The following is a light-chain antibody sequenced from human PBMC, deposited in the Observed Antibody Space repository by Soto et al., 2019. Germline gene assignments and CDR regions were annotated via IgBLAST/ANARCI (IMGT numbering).Light chain of an antibody. V-gene: IGKV3-20*01. Sequence: DIVLTQSPGTLSLSPGERATLSCRASQSVYSSNLAWYQQKPAQAPRLLLYAASRLAPGIPERFSGSGSGTYVTLTISRLEPEDFAVYYCQQYLTSPKSFGQGTKVEIK. CDR1: QSVYSSN. CDR2: AAS. J-gene: IGKJ1*01. CDR3: QQYLTSPKS.